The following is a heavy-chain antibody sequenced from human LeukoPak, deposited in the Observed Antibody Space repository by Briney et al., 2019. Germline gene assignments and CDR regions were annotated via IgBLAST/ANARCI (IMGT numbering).Heavy chain of an antibody. CDR1: GFTFSSYW. D-gene: IGHD4-17*01. Sequence: PGGSLRLSCAASGFTFSSYWMSWVRQAPGKGPEWVANIKQDGSEKYYVDSVKGRFTISRDNAKNSLYLQMNSLRAEDTAVYYCATSYGDYLFDYWGQGTLVTVSS. CDR2: IKQDGSEK. V-gene: IGHV3-7*02. J-gene: IGHJ4*02. CDR3: ATSYGDYLFDY.